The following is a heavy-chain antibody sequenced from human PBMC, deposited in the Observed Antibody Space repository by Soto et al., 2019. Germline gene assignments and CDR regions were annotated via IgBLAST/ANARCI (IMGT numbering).Heavy chain of an antibody. CDR3: AKVWSPGDYGLNYFDY. V-gene: IGHV3-23*01. CDR1: GFTFSSYA. J-gene: IGHJ4*02. D-gene: IGHD4-17*01. CDR2: ISGSGGST. Sequence: PGGSLRLSCAASGFTFSSYAMSWARQAPGKGLEWVSAISGSGGSTYYADSVKGRFTISRDNSKNTLYLQMNSLRAEDTAVYYCAKVWSPGDYGLNYFDYWGQGTLVTSPQ.